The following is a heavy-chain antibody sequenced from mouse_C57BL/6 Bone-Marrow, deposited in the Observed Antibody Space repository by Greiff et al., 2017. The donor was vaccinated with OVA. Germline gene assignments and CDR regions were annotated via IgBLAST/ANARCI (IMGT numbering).Heavy chain of an antibody. J-gene: IGHJ3*01. Sequence: VQLQESGPGLVAPSQSLSITCTVSGFSLTSYGVDWVRQSPGKGLEWLGVIWGVGSTNYNSALKSRLSISKDNSKSQVFLKMNSLQTDDTAMYYCAIYYGSRRAWFAYWGQGTLVTVSA. D-gene: IGHD1-1*01. CDR1: GFSLTSYG. CDR2: IWGVGST. V-gene: IGHV2-6*01. CDR3: AIYYGSRRAWFAY.